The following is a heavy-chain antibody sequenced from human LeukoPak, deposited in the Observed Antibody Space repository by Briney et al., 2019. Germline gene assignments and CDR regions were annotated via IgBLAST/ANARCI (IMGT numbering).Heavy chain of an antibody. V-gene: IGHV7-4-1*02. Sequence: ASVKVSCKASGYTFTGYAMNWVRQAPGQGLEWMGWINTNTGNPTYAQGFTRRFVFSLDTSVSTAYLQISGLKAEDTAVYYCARGLSDYYYDSSGYPLWGQGTLVTVSS. J-gene: IGHJ4*02. CDR2: INTNTGNP. CDR1: GYTFTGYA. CDR3: ARGLSDYYYDSSGYPL. D-gene: IGHD3-22*01.